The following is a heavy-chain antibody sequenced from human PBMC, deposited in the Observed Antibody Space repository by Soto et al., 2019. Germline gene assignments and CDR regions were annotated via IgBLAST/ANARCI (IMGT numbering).Heavy chain of an antibody. CDR3: ARAKCYIWGGCSSLGLYYLDF. D-gene: IGHD3-3*01. Sequence: EVQLVESGGGLVQPGGSLRLSCAASGFTFSSYWMSWVRQAPGKGLEWVANINQDGSEKYYVDSVKGRFTITRDDAKNALYLQMNSLRAVDTAVYCCARAKCYIWGGCSSLGLYYLDFWGRGTLVTVSS. V-gene: IGHV3-7*03. CDR2: INQDGSEK. CDR1: GFTFSSYW. J-gene: IGHJ4*02.